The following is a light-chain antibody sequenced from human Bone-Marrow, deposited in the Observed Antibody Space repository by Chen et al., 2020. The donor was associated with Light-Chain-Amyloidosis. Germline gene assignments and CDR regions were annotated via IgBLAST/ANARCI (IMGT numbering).Light chain of an antibody. Sequence: SALTKPASVSGPPGQSYTIPCTGSSSDVGSYILVSWYHKHPGKAPKLMIYEVSKRPSGVSNRFSGSKSGNTASLTISGLQAEDEADYYCCSYAGSSVWVFGGGTKLTVL. CDR2: EVS. V-gene: IGLV2-23*02. CDR1: SSDVGSYIL. J-gene: IGLJ3*02. CDR3: CSYAGSSVWV.